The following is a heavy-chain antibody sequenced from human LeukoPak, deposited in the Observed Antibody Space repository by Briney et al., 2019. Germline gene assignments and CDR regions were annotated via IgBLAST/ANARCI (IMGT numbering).Heavy chain of an antibody. J-gene: IGHJ4*02. CDR1: RGSISSSNYY. D-gene: IGHD2-15*01. CDR3: ARDDGMVGDY. V-gene: IGHV4-39*07. CDR2: IYYSGNT. Sequence: PSETLSLTCTVSRGSISSSNYYWGWIRQSPGKGLDWIGSIYYSGNTYYNPSLKSRVTISLDTSKNQFSLKLSSVTAADTAVYYCARDDGMVGDYWGQGTLVTVPS.